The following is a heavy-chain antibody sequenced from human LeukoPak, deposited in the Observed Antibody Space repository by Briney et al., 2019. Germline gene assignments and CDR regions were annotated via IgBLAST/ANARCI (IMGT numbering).Heavy chain of an antibody. Sequence: GGSLRLSCAASGFTFSSYAMSWVRQAPGKGLEWVSAISGSGGSTYYADSVKGRFTISRDNSKNTLYLQMNSLRAEDTAVCYCAKGSVLLWFGGFDPWGQGTLVTVSS. CDR2: ISGSGGST. CDR3: AKGSVLLWFGGFDP. CDR1: GFTFSSYA. V-gene: IGHV3-23*01. D-gene: IGHD3-10*01. J-gene: IGHJ5*02.